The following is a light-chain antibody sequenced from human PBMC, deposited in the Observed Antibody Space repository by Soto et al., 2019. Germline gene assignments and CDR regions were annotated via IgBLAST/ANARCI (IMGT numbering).Light chain of an antibody. CDR2: DAS. Sequence: DIQMTQSPSSLSASVGDRVTITCQASQDIRKYLNWYQQKPGKAPKLLIYDASNLETGVPSRFSGSGSGTDFTFTISRLQPEDIATYYCQQYDNLPWTFGQGTKVEIK. CDR3: QQYDNLPWT. J-gene: IGKJ1*01. CDR1: QDIRKY. V-gene: IGKV1-33*01.